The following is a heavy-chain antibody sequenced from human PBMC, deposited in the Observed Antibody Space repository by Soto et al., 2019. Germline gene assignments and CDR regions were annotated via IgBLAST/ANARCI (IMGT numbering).Heavy chain of an antibody. V-gene: IGHV4-4*02. CDR2: IHQSGIS. CDR3: ATCFGWYAFDQ. J-gene: IGHJ4*02. CDR1: SASIDSN. D-gene: IGHD6-19*01. Sequence: QMQLQESGQGLVKPSETLSLTCAVSSASIDSNWNWVRQPPGKGLECIGEIHQSGISYKNTSLKSRVTMSVDKSMKQFALNLCSVTAADTAIYFCATCFGWYAFDQWGQGTLVTVSS.